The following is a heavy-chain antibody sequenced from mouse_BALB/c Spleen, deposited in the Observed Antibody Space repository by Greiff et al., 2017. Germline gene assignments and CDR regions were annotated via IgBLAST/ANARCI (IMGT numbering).Heavy chain of an antibody. CDR2: ISYSGST. CDR1: GYSITSDYA. J-gene: IGHJ4*01. V-gene: IGHV3-2*02. CDR3: ARSGGNYGAMDY. D-gene: IGHD2-1*01. Sequence: EVKVEESGPGLVKPSQSLSLTCTVTGYSITSDYAWNWIRQFPGNKLEWMGYISYSGSTSYNPSLKSRISITRDTSKNQFFLQLNSVTTEDTATYYCARSGGNYGAMDYWGQGTSVTVSS.